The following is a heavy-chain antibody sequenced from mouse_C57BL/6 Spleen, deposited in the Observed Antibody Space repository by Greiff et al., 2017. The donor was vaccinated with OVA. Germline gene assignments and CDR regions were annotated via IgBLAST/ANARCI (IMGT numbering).Heavy chain of an antibody. CDR3: ARDYAWCAY. V-gene: IGHV5-17*01. Sequence: EVMLVESGGGLVKPGGSLKLSCAASGFTFSDYGMHWVRQAPEQGLEWVAYISSGSSTIYYADTVKGRFTISRDNAKNTLFLQMTSLRSEDTAMYYCARDYAWCAYWGQGTLVTVSA. CDR1: GFTFSDYG. J-gene: IGHJ3*01. CDR2: ISSGSSTI. D-gene: IGHD2-4*01.